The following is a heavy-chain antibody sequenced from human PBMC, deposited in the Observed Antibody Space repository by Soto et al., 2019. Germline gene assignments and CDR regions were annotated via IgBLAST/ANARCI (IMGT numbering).Heavy chain of an antibody. CDR3: ARALTTVTTEYYYYGMDV. CDR2: IWYDGSNK. D-gene: IGHD4-4*01. CDR1: GFTFSSYG. J-gene: IGHJ6*02. Sequence: LRLSCAASGFTFSSYGMHWVRQAPGKGLEWVAVIWYDGSNKYYADSVKGRFTISRDNSKNTLYLQMNSLRAEDTAVYYCARALTTVTTEYYYYGMDVWGQGTTVTVSS. V-gene: IGHV3-33*01.